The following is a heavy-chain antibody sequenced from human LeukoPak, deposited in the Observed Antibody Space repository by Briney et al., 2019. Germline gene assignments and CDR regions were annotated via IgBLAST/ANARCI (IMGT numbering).Heavy chain of an antibody. CDR1: GYTFTSYD. D-gene: IGHD5-24*01. V-gene: IGHV1-8*02. J-gene: IGHJ3*02. CDR2: MNPNSGNT. Sequence: ASVKVSCKASGYTFTSYDINWVRQATGQGLEWMGWMNPNSGNTNYAQKFQGRVFMTRDTSTSTVYMELSSLKSEDTAVYYCARVRDGYNDAYDIWGQGTMVTVSS. CDR3: ARVRDGYNDAYDI.